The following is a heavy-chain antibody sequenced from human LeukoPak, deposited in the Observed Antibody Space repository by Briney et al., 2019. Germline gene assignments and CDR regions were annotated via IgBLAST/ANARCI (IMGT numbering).Heavy chain of an antibody. V-gene: IGHV3-21*01. CDR1: GFTFSSYS. J-gene: IGHJ4*02. D-gene: IGHD6-13*01. CDR3: AGAPRSSSWYRSPPDY. Sequence: GGSLRLSCAASGFTFSSYSMNWVRQAPGKGLEWVSSISSSSSYIYYADSVKGRFTISRDNAKNSLYLQMNSLRAEDTAVYYCAGAPRSSSWYRSPPDYWGQGTLVTVSS. CDR2: ISSSSSYI.